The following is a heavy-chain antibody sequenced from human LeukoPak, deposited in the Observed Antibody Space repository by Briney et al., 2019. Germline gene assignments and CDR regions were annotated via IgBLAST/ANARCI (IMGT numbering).Heavy chain of an antibody. D-gene: IGHD5-12*01. Sequence: SETLSLTCTVSGGSISSYYWSWIRQPPGKGLEWIGYIYYSGSTNYNPSLKSRVTISVDTSENQFSLKLSSVTAADTAVYYCARAIVATIWAHFDYWGQGTLVTVSS. CDR2: IYYSGST. CDR3: ARAIVATIWAHFDY. J-gene: IGHJ4*02. CDR1: GGSISSYY. V-gene: IGHV4-59*01.